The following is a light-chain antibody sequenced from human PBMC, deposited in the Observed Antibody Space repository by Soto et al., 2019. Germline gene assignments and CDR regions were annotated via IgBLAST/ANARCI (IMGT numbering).Light chain of an antibody. CDR1: RSNIGSNT. CDR3: AAWDDSLYGPV. J-gene: IGLJ3*02. CDR2: SDN. V-gene: IGLV1-44*01. Sequence: QSVLTQPPSASGTPGRRVTISCSGSRSNIGSNTVNWYQQLPGTAPKLLIYSDNQRPSGVPDRFSGSKSGSSACLAISGLQSEDEADYYCAAWDDSLYGPVFGGGTKLTVL.